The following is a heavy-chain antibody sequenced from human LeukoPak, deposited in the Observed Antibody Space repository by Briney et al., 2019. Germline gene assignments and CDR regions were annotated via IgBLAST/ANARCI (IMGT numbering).Heavy chain of an antibody. V-gene: IGHV4-31*03. CDR2: IYYRGST. J-gene: IGHJ4*02. Sequence: SSQTLSLTCTVSGGSISSGGFYWSWIRQHPGKGLEWIGYIYYRGSTYYNPSLKSRVTISVDTSKNQFSLKLSSVTAADTAVYYCSRDVPIDYWGQGTLVTVSS. CDR3: SRDVPIDY. CDR1: GGSISSGGFY.